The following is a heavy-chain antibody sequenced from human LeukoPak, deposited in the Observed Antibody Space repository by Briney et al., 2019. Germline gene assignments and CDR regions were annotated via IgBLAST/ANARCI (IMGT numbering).Heavy chain of an antibody. Sequence: GVSLRLSCAASGYTFHTYAMVWVRQTPGKGLEWVSSISGGGGGTYYPRCVKGGFTISRDNGNNPLNLRMTGLTAADTAFYYWAKGRAVSTHIWLLPSYLWGQGNLFTVSS. D-gene: IGHD2-21*02. V-gene: IGHV3-23*01. CDR1: GYTFHTYA. CDR2: ISGGGGGT. CDR3: AKGRAVSTHIWLLPSYL. J-gene: IGHJ1*01.